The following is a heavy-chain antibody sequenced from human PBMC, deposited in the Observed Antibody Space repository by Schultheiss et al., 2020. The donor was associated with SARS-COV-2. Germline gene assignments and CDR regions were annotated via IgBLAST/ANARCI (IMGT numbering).Heavy chain of an antibody. D-gene: IGHD2-15*01. Sequence: GGSLRLSCAASGFTFSSYWMSWVRQAPGKGLEWVANIKQDGSEQFYVDSVKGRFTISRDNAKNTLYLQMNSLRAEDTAVYYCAGTSGSFLFDLWGRGTLVTVSS. CDR3: AGTSGSFLFDL. CDR1: GFTFSSYW. J-gene: IGHJ2*01. CDR2: IKQDGSEQ. V-gene: IGHV3-7*01.